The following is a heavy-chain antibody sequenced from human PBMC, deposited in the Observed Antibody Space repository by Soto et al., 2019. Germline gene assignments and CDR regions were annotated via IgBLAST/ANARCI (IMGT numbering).Heavy chain of an antibody. CDR1: GSIFTGYG. Sequence: PGGSLRLSCAASGSIFTGYGMHWVRQAPGKGLEWVAVIWFDGSNKYYADSVKGRFTISRDNSKNTVNLQMNSLRAEGTAVYYCAKGGGTGTYSSSWYGRVYWGQRTLVTVSA. D-gene: IGHD6-13*01. J-gene: IGHJ4*02. CDR2: IWFDGSNK. CDR3: AKGGGTGTYSSSWYGRVY. V-gene: IGHV3-33*06.